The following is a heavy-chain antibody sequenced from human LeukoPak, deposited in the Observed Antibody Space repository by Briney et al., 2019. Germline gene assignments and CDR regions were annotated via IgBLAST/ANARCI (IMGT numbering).Heavy chain of an antibody. J-gene: IGHJ3*02. D-gene: IGHD4-23*01. CDR1: GGSIRSGRYY. CDR3: AHRVVKGYDAFDI. V-gene: IGHV2-5*02. Sequence: TLSLTCTVSGGSIRSGRYYWGWIRQPPGKALEWLALIYWDDDKRYSPSLKSRLTITKDTSKNQVVLTMTNMDPVDTATYYCAHRVVKGYDAFDIWGQGTMVTVSS. CDR2: IYWDDDK.